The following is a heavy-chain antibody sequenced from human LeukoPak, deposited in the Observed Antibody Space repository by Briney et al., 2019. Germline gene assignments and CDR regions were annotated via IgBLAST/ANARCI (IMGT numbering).Heavy chain of an antibody. CDR2: VSSSGTYK. V-gene: IGHV3-21*05. CDR3: ATDPHRGIAGY. J-gene: IGHJ4*02. Sequence: PGGSLRLSCAASGFTFNSYSMNWARLAPGKGLEWISYVSSSGTYKYYADSVKGRFTISRHNSKNTLYLQMNSLRTEDTAVYYCATDPHRGIAGYWGQGTLVTVSS. D-gene: IGHD2-21*01. CDR1: GFTFNSYS.